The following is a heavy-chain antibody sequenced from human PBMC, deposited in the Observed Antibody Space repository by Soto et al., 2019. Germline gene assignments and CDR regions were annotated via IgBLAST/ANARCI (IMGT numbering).Heavy chain of an antibody. CDR2: IKNDSSST. V-gene: IGHV3-74*01. Sequence: EVHVVESGGGLFQPGGSLRLSCAVSGLNITKYWMHWVRQVPGKGLMWVSRIKNDSSSTSYAESVKGRFTISRDKAKNTLFLEVSSLRVEDTGVYFCGYPLLYRGGQGILVTVSS. J-gene: IGHJ4*02. CDR1: GLNITKYW. CDR3: GYPLLYR. D-gene: IGHD3-10*01.